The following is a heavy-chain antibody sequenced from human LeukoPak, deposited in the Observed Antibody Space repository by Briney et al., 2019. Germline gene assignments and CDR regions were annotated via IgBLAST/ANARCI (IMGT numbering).Heavy chain of an antibody. D-gene: IGHD4-17*01. CDR3: ARLVVDGDYVFGY. CDR1: GGSISSYY. Sequence: SETLSLTCTVSGGSISSYYWSWIRQPPGKGLEWIGYIYYSGSTNYNPSLKSRVTISVDTSKNQFSLKLSSVTAADTAVYYCARLVVDGDYVFGYWGQGTLVTVSS. CDR2: IYYSGST. J-gene: IGHJ4*02. V-gene: IGHV4-59*08.